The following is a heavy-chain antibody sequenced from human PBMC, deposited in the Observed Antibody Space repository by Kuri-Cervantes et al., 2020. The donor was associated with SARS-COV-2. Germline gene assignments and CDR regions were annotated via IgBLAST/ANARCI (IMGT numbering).Heavy chain of an antibody. CDR3: ARDRYSNLFDY. CDR2: ISGSGNYI. Sequence: GGSLRLSCVGTGFTFSGYTMNWVRQAPGKALQWVSSISGSGNYIYYVDSVKGRFTVSRDSAKNSLYLQMNSLRAEDTAVYYCARDRYSNLFDYWGQGTLVTVSS. V-gene: IGHV3-21*01. D-gene: IGHD4-11*01. J-gene: IGHJ4*02. CDR1: GFTFSGYT.